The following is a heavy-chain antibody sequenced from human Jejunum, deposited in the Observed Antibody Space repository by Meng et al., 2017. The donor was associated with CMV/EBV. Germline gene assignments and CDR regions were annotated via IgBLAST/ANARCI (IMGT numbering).Heavy chain of an antibody. D-gene: IGHD2-2*01. CDR1: GYSFTTYA. V-gene: IGHV1-3*01. CDR2: INAGNGNT. Sequence: QVQLVQSGAVVKKPGASVKVSCKASGYSFTTYAMHWVRQAPGQRLEWMGWINAGNGNTKYSEKFQSRVTITRDTAASTAYMELSSLRSEDTAVYYCARTGCSSSSCYDYWGQGTLVTASS. CDR3: ARTGCSSSSCYDY. J-gene: IGHJ4*02.